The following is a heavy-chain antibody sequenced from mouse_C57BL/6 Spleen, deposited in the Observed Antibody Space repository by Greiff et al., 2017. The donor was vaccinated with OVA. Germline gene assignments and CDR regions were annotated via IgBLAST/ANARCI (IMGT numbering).Heavy chain of an antibody. CDR3: AKRDYGSSYSYWYFDV. V-gene: IGHV1-50*01. Sequence: QVQLQQPGAELVKPGASVKLSCKASGYTFTSYWMQWVKQRPGQGLEWIGEIDPSDSYTNYNQKFKGKATLTVDTSSSTAYMQLSSLTSEDSAVYYCAKRDYGSSYSYWYFDVWGTGTTVTVSS. CDR1: GYTFTSYW. J-gene: IGHJ1*03. CDR2: IDPSDSYT. D-gene: IGHD1-1*01.